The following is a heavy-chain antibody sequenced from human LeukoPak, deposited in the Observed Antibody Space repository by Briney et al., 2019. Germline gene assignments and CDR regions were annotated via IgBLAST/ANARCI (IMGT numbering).Heavy chain of an antibody. CDR1: GYTLTELS. CDR2: FDPEDGET. V-gene: IGHV1-24*01. J-gene: IGHJ3*02. Sequence: ASVKVSCKVSGYTLTELSMHWVRQAPGKGLEWMGGFDPEDGETIYAQKFQGRVTMTEDTSTDTAYMGLSSLRSEDTAVYYCATDRDAQWLGPLDAFDIWGQGTMVTVSS. D-gene: IGHD6-19*01. CDR3: ATDRDAQWLGPLDAFDI.